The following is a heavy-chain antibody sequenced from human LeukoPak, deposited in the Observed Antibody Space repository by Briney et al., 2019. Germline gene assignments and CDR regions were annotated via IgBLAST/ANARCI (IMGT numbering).Heavy chain of an antibody. J-gene: IGHJ3*02. D-gene: IGHD2-2*01. CDR2: ISYDGSNK. Sequence: GRSLRLSCAASGFTFSSYAMHWVRQAPGKGLEWVAVISYDGSNKYYADSVKGRFTISRDNSKNTLYLQMNSLRAEDTAVYYCAKEMINYCSSTSCYLKAHAFDIWGQGTMVTVSS. CDR3: AKEMINYCSSTSCYLKAHAFDI. CDR1: GFTFSSYA. V-gene: IGHV3-30-3*01.